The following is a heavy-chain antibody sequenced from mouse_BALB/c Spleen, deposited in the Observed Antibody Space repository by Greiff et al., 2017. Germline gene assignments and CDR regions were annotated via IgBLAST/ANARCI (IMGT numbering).Heavy chain of an antibody. Sequence: DVMLVESGGGLVQPGGSLKLSCAASGFTFSSYTMSWVRQTPEKRLEWVAYISNGGGSTYYPDTVKGRFTISRDNAKNTLYLQMSSLKSEDTAMYYCARRANYYRYYYAMDYWGQGTSVTVSS. D-gene: IGHD2-14*01. CDR3: ARRANYYRYYYAMDY. CDR2: ISNGGGST. J-gene: IGHJ4*01. CDR1: GFTFSSYT. V-gene: IGHV5-12-2*01.